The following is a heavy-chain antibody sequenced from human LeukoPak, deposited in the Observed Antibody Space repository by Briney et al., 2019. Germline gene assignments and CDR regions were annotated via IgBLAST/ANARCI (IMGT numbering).Heavy chain of an antibody. J-gene: IGHJ4*02. D-gene: IGHD6-13*01. CDR1: GFTFSSYA. Sequence: PGRSLRLSCAASGFTFSSYAMHWVRQAPSKGLEWVAVISYDGSNKYYADSVKGRFTISRDNSKNTLYLQMNSLRAEDTAVYYCASGRQLGYWGQGTLVTVSS. CDR3: ASGRQLGY. CDR2: ISYDGSNK. V-gene: IGHV3-30-3*01.